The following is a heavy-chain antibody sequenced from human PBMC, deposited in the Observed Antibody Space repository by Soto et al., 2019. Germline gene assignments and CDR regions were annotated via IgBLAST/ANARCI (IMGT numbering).Heavy chain of an antibody. V-gene: IGHV3-30-3*01. J-gene: IGHJ4*02. D-gene: IGHD6-19*01. CDR1: GFTFSSYA. Sequence: QVQLVESGGGVVQPGRSLRLSCAASGFTFSSYAMHWVCQAPGKGLERVAIVSYDGSSKYYADSVKGLFTISRDNSKNSLYLEMNSLRAEDTAVYYCARDTSSYSSGWHNRPFDYWGQGTLVTVSS. CDR3: ARDTSSYSSGWHNRPFDY. CDR2: VSYDGSSK.